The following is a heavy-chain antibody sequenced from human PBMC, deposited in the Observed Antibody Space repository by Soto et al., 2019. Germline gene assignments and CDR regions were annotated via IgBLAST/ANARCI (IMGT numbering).Heavy chain of an antibody. J-gene: IGHJ3*02. CDR3: ARSPYSSGALHAFDI. D-gene: IGHD3-22*01. CDR2: ISAYNGNT. V-gene: IGHV1-18*01. Sequence: ASVKVSDKASGNTCTSYGITCVRQAPGQGLEWMGWISAYNGNTNYAQKLQGRVTMITDTSTSTAYMELRSLRSDDTAVYYCARSPYSSGALHAFDIWGQRTMVTVSS. CDR1: GNTCTSYG.